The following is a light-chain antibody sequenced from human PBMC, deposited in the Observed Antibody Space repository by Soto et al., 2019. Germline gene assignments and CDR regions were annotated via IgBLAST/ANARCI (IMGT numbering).Light chain of an antibody. CDR1: HSVSSSY. Sequence: EIVLTQSPGTLSLSPGERATLSCRASHSVSSSYLAWYQQKPGQAPRLLIYGASSRATGIPDRFSGSGSGNDFTLTIIRLEPEDFAVYYCQQYGSSPPYTFGQGTKLEIK. J-gene: IGKJ2*01. CDR3: QQYGSSPPYT. CDR2: GAS. V-gene: IGKV3-20*01.